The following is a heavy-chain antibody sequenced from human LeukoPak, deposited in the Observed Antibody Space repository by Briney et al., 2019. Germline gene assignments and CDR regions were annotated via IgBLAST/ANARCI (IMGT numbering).Heavy chain of an antibody. Sequence: ASVKVSCKASGYTFTSNGISWVRQAPGQGLEWMGWISAYNGNKDYAQKLQGRVTMTTDTSTSTAYMELRSLRSDDTAVYYCARYHPQIAAAGHFDYWGQGTLVTVSS. CDR1: GYTFTSNG. J-gene: IGHJ4*02. V-gene: IGHV1-18*01. D-gene: IGHD6-13*01. CDR3: ARYHPQIAAAGHFDY. CDR2: ISAYNGNK.